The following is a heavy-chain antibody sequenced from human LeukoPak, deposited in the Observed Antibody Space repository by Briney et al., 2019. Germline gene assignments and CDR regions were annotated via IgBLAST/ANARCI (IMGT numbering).Heavy chain of an antibody. CDR2: IYHSGST. Sequence: SETLSLTCAVSGYSISSGYYWGWIRQPPGKGLEWIGSIYHSGSTYYNPSLESRVTISVDTSKNQFSLKLSSVTAADTAVYYCARGYSSSWYSRWFDPWGQGTLVTVSS. CDR1: GYSISSGYY. CDR3: ARGYSSSWYSRWFDP. V-gene: IGHV4-38-2*01. D-gene: IGHD6-13*01. J-gene: IGHJ5*02.